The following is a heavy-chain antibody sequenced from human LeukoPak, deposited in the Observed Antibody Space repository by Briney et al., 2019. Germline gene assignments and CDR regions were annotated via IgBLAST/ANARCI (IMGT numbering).Heavy chain of an antibody. Sequence: GGSLRLSCAASGFTVSSNYMSWVRQAPGKGLEWVSVIYSGGSTYYADSVKGRFTISRDNSKYTLYLQMNSLRAEDTAVYYCARDPTTKYGMDVWGQGTTVTVSS. CDR1: GFTVSSNY. D-gene: IGHD1-7*01. J-gene: IGHJ6*02. V-gene: IGHV3-66*02. CDR3: ARDPTTKYGMDV. CDR2: IYSGGST.